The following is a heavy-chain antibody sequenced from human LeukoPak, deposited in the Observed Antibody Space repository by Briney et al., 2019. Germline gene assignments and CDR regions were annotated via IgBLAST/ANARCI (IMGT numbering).Heavy chain of an antibody. D-gene: IGHD3-10*01. CDR1: GFTFSSYS. CDR2: ISSSSSYI. V-gene: IGHV3-21*01. Sequence: GGSLRLSCAVSGFTFSSYSMSWVRQAPGKGLEWVSSISSSSSYIYYADSVKGRFTISRDNAKNSLYLQMNSLRAEDTAVYYCARETPLWFGESPFWGQGTLVTVSS. J-gene: IGHJ4*02. CDR3: ARETPLWFGESPF.